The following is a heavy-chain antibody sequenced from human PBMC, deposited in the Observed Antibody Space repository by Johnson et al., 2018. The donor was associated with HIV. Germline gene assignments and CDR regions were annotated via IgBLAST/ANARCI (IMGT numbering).Heavy chain of an antibody. CDR1: GFNFSTFV. V-gene: IGHV3-23*04. CDR3: AKDREPASYDAFDI. J-gene: IGHJ3*02. Sequence: VQLVESGGGLVQPGGSLRLSCAASGFNFSTFVMSWVRQAPGNGLEWVSSISGSGGGTYYADSVRGRFTISRDNSKNTLYLQMNSLRGDDTAVYYCAKDREPASYDAFDIWGQVTMVTVSS. D-gene: IGHD1-26*01. CDR2: ISGSGGGT.